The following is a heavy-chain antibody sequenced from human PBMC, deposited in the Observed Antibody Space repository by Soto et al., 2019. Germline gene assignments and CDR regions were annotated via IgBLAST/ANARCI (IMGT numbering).Heavy chain of an antibody. J-gene: IGHJ4*02. D-gene: IGHD3-10*01. V-gene: IGHV4-39*01. CDR3: ASGVLWFVELLSYFDY. CDR2: IYYSGST. CDR1: GGSISSSSYY. Sequence: QLQLQESGPGLVKPSETLSLTCTVSGGSISSSSYYWGWIRQPPGKGLEWIGSIYYSGSTYYNPSLKSRVTISVDTSKNQFSLKLSSVTAADTAVYYCASGVLWFVELLSYFDYWGQGTLVTVSS.